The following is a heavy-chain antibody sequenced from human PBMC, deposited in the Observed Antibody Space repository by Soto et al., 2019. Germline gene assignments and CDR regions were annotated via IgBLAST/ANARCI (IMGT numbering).Heavy chain of an antibody. D-gene: IGHD6-19*01. Sequence: SETLSLTCAVSGGSISSGGYCWSWIRQPPGKGLEWIGYIYHSGNTYYNPSLKSRVTTSVDRSKNQFSLKLSSVTAADTAVYYCARGIAVAKNYFDYWGQGTLVTVSS. CDR2: IYHSGNT. V-gene: IGHV4-30-2*01. J-gene: IGHJ4*02. CDR3: ARGIAVAKNYFDY. CDR1: GGSISSGGYC.